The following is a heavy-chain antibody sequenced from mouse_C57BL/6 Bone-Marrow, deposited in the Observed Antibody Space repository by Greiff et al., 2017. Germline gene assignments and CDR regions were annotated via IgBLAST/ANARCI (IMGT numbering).Heavy chain of an antibody. CDR2: INPNNGGT. Sequence: DVKLVESGPELVKPGASVKISCKASGYTFTDYYMNWVKQSHGKSLEWIGDINPNNGGTSYNQKFKGKATLTVDKSSSTAYMELRSLTSEDSAVYYCARSGTTVVDFDYWGQGTTLTVSS. CDR3: ARSGTTVVDFDY. D-gene: IGHD1-1*01. CDR1: GYTFTDYY. V-gene: IGHV1-26*01. J-gene: IGHJ2*01.